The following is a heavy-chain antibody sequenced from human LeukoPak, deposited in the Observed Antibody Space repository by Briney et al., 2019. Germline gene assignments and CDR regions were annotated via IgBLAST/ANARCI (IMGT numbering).Heavy chain of an antibody. V-gene: IGHV4-59*01. D-gene: IGHD5-18*01. Sequence: SETLSLTCTVSGGSISSYYWSWIRQPPGKGLEWIGYIYYSGSTNYNPSLKSRVTLSVDTSKNQFSLKLSSVTAADTAVYYCARTTEGGYSYGYFYYYYMDVWGKGTTVTISS. CDR2: IYYSGST. CDR3: ARTTEGGYSYGYFYYYYMDV. J-gene: IGHJ6*03. CDR1: GGSISSYY.